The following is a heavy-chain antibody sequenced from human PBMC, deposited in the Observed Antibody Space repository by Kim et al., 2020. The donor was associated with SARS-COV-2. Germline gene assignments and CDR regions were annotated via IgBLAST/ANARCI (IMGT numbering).Heavy chain of an antibody. J-gene: IGHJ4*02. Sequence: GGSLRLSCAASGFTFSSYAMSWVRQAPGKGLEWVSAISGSGGSTYYADSVKGRFTISRDNSKNTLYLQMNSLRAEDTAVYYCAKDAHYYYDSSGQNTGDYWGQGTLVTVSS. CDR3: AKDAHYYYDSSGQNTGDY. V-gene: IGHV3-23*01. CDR1: GFTFSSYA. CDR2: ISGSGGST. D-gene: IGHD3-22*01.